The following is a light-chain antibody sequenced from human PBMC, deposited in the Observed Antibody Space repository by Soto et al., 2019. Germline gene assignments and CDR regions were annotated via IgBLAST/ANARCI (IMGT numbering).Light chain of an antibody. Sequence: QSALTQPASVSGAPGQSIIVSCTGTTSDVGDSEYVSWFQHHPDKAPKLIIYEVSRRPIGVSNRFSGSKSGNTASLTISGLQAEDEADYYCGSYSTSTTLLYVFGTGTKLTVL. CDR2: EVS. CDR1: TSDVGDSEY. CDR3: GSYSTSTTLLYV. V-gene: IGLV2-14*01. J-gene: IGLJ1*01.